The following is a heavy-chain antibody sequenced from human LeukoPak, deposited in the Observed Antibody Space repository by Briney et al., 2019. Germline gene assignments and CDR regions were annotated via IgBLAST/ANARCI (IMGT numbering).Heavy chain of an antibody. CDR1: GGSISSYY. Sequence: SETLSLTCTVSGGSISSYYWSWIRQPAGKGLEWIGRIYTSGSTNYNPSLKSRVTMSVDTSKNQFSLKLSSVTAADTAVYYCARDVRSGWYAYFDYWSQATLVTVSS. CDR2: IYTSGST. J-gene: IGHJ4*02. CDR3: ARDVRSGWYAYFDY. D-gene: IGHD6-19*01. V-gene: IGHV4-4*07.